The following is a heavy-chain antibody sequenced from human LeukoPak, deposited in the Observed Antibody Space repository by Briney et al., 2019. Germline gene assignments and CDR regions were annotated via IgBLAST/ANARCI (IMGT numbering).Heavy chain of an antibody. CDR2: IYSGGRT. D-gene: IGHD5-18*01. V-gene: IGHV3-66*01. CDR1: GFTVRRNY. CDR3: ARDPRAMGHFDY. Sequence: GGSLRLSCAASGFTVRRNYMSWVRQAPGKGLECVSVIYSGGRTYYADSVKGRFTISRDNSKNTLYLQMNSLRAEDTAVYYCARDPRAMGHFDYWGQGTLVTVSS. J-gene: IGHJ4*02.